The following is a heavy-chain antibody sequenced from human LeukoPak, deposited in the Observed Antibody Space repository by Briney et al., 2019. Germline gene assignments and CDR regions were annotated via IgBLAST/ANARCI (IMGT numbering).Heavy chain of an antibody. Sequence: SETLSLTCTVSGGSIGSYYWSWIRQPPGKGLEWFGYIYYSGSTNYNPSLKSRVTISVDTSKNQFSLKLSSVTAADTAVYYCARVGGFRGLVDYWGQGTLVTVSS. J-gene: IGHJ4*02. CDR1: GGSIGSYY. CDR3: ARVGGFRGLVDY. V-gene: IGHV4-59*01. CDR2: IYYSGST. D-gene: IGHD3-16*01.